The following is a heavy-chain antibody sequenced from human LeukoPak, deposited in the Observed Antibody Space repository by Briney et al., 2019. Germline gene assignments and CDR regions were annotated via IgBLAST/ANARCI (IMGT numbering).Heavy chain of an antibody. J-gene: IGHJ4*02. V-gene: IGHV3-49*04. CDR2: VRSKAYGGTT. Sequence: PEGSLRLSCTGSRFTFGDYAMSWVRQAPGKGLEWVGFVRSKAYGGTTEYAASVQGRFTISRDDSKSIAYLQMNSLKTEDTAVYYCSRDGNFAFDYWGQGTLVTVSS. CDR3: SRDGNFAFDY. CDR1: RFTFGDYA. D-gene: IGHD1-7*01.